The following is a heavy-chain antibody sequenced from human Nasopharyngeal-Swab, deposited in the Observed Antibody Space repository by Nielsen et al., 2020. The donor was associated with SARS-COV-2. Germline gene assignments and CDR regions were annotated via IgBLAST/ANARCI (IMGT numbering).Heavy chain of an antibody. D-gene: IGHD6-19*01. CDR3: ARPVAGTKEFWSPADY. J-gene: IGHJ4*02. CDR1: GYTFTSYY. V-gene: IGHV1-46*01. Sequence: ASVKVSCKASGYTFTSYYMHWVRQAPGQGLEWMGIINPSGGSTSYAQKFQGRVTMTRDTSTSTVYMELSSLRSEDTAVYYCARPVAGTKEFWSPADYWGQGTLVTVSS. CDR2: INPSGGST.